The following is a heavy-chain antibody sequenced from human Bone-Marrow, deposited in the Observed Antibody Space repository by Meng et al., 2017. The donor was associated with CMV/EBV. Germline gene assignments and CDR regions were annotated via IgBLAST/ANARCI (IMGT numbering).Heavy chain of an antibody. CDR2: ISSSSYI. Sequence: GGSLRLSCAASGFTFSSYSMNWVRQAPGKGLEWVSSISSSSYIYYADSVKGRFTISRDNAKNSLYLQMNSLRAEDTAVYYCARESRSSTSSDAFDIWAQGTMVTVSS. D-gene: IGHD2-2*01. CDR1: GFTFSSYS. V-gene: IGHV3-21*01. J-gene: IGHJ3*02. CDR3: ARESRSSTSSDAFDI.